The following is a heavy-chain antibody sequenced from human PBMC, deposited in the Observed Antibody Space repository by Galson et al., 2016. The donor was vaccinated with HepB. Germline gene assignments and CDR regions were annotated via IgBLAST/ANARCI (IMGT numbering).Heavy chain of an antibody. CDR1: GGSLSSGSGSINSGAFY. CDR2: IYYTGNA. CDR3: ARGDTSSWHNWFDP. Sequence: TLSLTCTVSGGSLSSGSGSINSGAFYWAWIRQHPGKGLEWIGYIYYTGNAIYNPSLESRVAISVDTSKNQFSLKLSSVTAADTAVYYCARGDTSSWHNWFDPWGQGTLVTVSS. D-gene: IGHD6-13*01. J-gene: IGHJ5*02. V-gene: IGHV4-31*03.